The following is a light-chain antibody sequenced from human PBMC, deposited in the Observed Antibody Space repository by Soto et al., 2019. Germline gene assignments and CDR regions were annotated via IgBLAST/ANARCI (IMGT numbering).Light chain of an antibody. CDR1: SSDVGANNDY. CDR3: SSYAGSSNV. J-gene: IGLJ1*01. CDR2: EVS. V-gene: IGLV2-8*01. Sequence: QSLLTQPPSASGSPGQSVTISCTGTSSDVGANNDYVSWYQQHPGKVPKLMIYEVSKRPPGVPDRFSGSKSGNTASLTVSGLQADDEADYYCSSYAGSSNVFGTGTKVTVL.